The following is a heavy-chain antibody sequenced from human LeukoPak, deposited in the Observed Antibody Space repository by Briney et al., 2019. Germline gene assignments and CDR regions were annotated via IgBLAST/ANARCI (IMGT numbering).Heavy chain of an antibody. J-gene: IGHJ5*02. V-gene: IGHV4-4*09. CDR1: SGSISSYY. CDR2: IYTSGNT. Sequence: SETLSLTCTVSSGSISSYYWSWIRQPPGKGLEWIGYIYTSGNTDYNPSLKSRVTISVDTSKNQFSLKLSSVTAADTAVYYCASSGIPAAIRRHVNWFDPWGQGTLVTVSS. CDR3: ASSGIPAAIRRHVNWFDP. D-gene: IGHD2-2*02.